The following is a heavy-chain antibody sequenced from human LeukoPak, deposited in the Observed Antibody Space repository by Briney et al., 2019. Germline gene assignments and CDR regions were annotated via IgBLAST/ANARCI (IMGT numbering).Heavy chain of an antibody. CDR3: PRKGGFFDY. CDR1: GGTIRYYY. V-gene: IGHV4-59*01. J-gene: IGHJ4*02. CDR2: IYYNGST. Sequence: SETLCLTCTVSGGTIRYYYWSWVRQSPGKGLEWIGYIYYNGSTNYNPSPKSRVTTSVDISKNRFSRKMGPVTPGDTAVYYCPRKGGFFDYWGQGRQATESS. D-gene: IGHD3-16*01.